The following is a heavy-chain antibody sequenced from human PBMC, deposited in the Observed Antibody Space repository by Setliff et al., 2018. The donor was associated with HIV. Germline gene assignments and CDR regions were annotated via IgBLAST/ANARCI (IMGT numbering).Heavy chain of an antibody. D-gene: IGHD5-12*01. V-gene: IGHV4-39*01. CDR3: ARGYNHPDYYYYYYMDV. Sequence: SETLSLTCAVSGDSISSSIYYWGWIRQPPGKGLEWIGSVYYGGSTYYNPSLKSRVTISVDTSKNQFSLKLSSVTAADTAVYYCARGYNHPDYYYYYYMDVWGKGTTVTVSS. CDR1: GDSISSSIYY. CDR2: VYYGGST. J-gene: IGHJ6*03.